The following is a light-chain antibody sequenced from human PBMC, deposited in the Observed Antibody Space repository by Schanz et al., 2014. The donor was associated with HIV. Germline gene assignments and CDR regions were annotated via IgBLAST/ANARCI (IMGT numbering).Light chain of an antibody. V-gene: IGKV1-39*01. J-gene: IGKJ4*01. Sequence: DIQMTQSPSSLSASVGDRVTITCRASQSIDTYLNWYQQTPGKAPKLLIYSAFNLKNGVPSRFSGSGSGTEFTLTISSLQPEDFATYYCQQANSFPFTFGGGTKVEIK. CDR1: QSIDTY. CDR3: QQANSFPFT. CDR2: SAF.